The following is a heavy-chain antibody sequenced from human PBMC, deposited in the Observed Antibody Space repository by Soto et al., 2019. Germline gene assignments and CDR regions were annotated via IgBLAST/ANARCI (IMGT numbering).Heavy chain of an antibody. CDR1: GCSVSSGSYY. CDR3: ARLVYSSGWRYYGMDV. CDR2: INHSGST. J-gene: IGHJ6*02. V-gene: IGHV4-61*01. Sequence: PSETLSLTCRVSGCSVSSGSYYSSWIRQPPGKGLEWIGEINHSGSTNYNPSLKSRVTISVDTSKNQFSLKLSSVTAADTAVYYCARLVYSSGWRYYGMDVWGQGTTVTVSS. D-gene: IGHD6-19*01.